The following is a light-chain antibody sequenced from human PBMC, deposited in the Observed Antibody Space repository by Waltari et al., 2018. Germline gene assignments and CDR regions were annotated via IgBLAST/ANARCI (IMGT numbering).Light chain of an antibody. CDR1: QSIGTY. J-gene: IGKJ4*01. V-gene: IGKV3-11*01. CDR3: QHRNTGLT. Sequence: EIVLTQSPVTLSLSPGDTATLPCRASQSIGTYLAWYQRNPGQAPRLLIYDASNRAAGIPPRFSGGGSGTDFTLTISGLEPEDFAVYYCQHRNTGLTFGGGTKVEIE. CDR2: DAS.